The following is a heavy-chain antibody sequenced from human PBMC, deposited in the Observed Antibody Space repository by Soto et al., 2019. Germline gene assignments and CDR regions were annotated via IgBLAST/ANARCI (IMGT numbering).Heavy chain of an antibody. CDR1: GYTFTNYY. CDR2: INPKTGTT. J-gene: IGHJ4*02. V-gene: IGHV1-2*06. Sequence: ASVKVSCKASGYTFTNYYIHWVRQAPGQGLEWVGLINPKTGTTNDAPKFQGRVTMTSDTSISTAYMELSRLRSDDTAVYYCARDPTVTKFDYWGQGTLVTVSS. D-gene: IGHD4-17*01. CDR3: ARDPTVTKFDY.